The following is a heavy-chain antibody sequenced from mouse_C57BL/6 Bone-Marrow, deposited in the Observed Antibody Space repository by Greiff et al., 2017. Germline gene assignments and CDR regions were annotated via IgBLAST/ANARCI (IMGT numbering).Heavy chain of an antibody. D-gene: IGHD2-3*01. CDR2: FYPGSGST. CDR3: ARHAGWLLHGYYAMDY. V-gene: IGHV1-62-2*01. CDR1: GYTFTEYT. Sequence: QVQLQQSGAELVKPGASVKLSCKASGYTFTEYTIHWVKQRSGQGLEWIGWFYPGSGSTKYNEKFKDKATLTADKSSSTADKELSRLTSEDSAVYFCARHAGWLLHGYYAMDYWGQGTSVTVSS. J-gene: IGHJ4*01.